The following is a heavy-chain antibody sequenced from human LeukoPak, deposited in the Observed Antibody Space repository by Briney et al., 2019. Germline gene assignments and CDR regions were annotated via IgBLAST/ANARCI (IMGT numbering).Heavy chain of an antibody. CDR2: IRSRADGGTA. CDR1: GFTFRDAW. V-gene: IGHV3-15*01. CDR3: AKHIYGVVSIQQ. D-gene: IGHD3-3*01. Sequence: GGSLRLSCAASGFTFRDAWMTWVRQAPGKGLERVGRIRSRADGGTAAYATAVEGRFTISRDDSTNTLYLHMSNVKTEDTAVYYCAKHIYGVVSIQQWGQGTLVTVSS. J-gene: IGHJ1*01.